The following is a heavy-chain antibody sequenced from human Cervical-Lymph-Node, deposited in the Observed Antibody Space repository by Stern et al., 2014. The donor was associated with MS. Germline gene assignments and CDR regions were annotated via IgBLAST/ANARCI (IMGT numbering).Heavy chain of an antibody. J-gene: IGHJ5*02. CDR3: TRVQRERRALDPFDP. Sequence: MQLVESGAEVKKPGASVNVSCEASGLSFTTHYMHWIRQAPGEGLEWGGMINPNTGTTSYARQFQGRVIITRDTSTSTIYMELTGLRSEDTALYFCTRVQRERRALDPFDPWGQGTLVTVSS. V-gene: IGHV1-46*03. CDR1: GLSFTTHY. CDR2: INPNTGTT. D-gene: IGHD1-1*01.